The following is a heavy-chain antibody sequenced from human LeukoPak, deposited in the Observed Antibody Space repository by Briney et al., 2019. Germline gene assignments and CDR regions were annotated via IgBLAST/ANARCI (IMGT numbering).Heavy chain of an antibody. V-gene: IGHV3-48*01. Sequence: AGGSLRLSCAASGFTFSSYGMNWVRPAPGKGLEWVAYISSSSNTQYGDSVVGRFTISRDNAKNSLYLQMNTLRADDTAVYYCARDRRNTGSFFDYWGQGTLVTVSA. CDR2: ISSSSNT. D-gene: IGHD1-26*01. CDR3: ARDRRNTGSFFDY. J-gene: IGHJ4*02. CDR1: GFTFSSYG.